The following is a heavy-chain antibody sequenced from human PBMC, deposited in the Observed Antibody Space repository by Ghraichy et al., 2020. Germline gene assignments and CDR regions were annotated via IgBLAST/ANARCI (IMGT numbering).Heavy chain of an antibody. CDR2: ISGSGGST. CDR1: GFTFSSYA. CDR3: AKRAWANIVATIPYDY. J-gene: IGHJ4*02. D-gene: IGHD5-12*01. V-gene: IGHV3-23*01. Sequence: GESLNISCAASGFTFSSYAMSWVRQAPGKGLEWVSAISGSGGSTYYADSVKGRFTISRDNSKNTLYLQMNSLRAEDTAVYYCAKRAWANIVATIPYDYWGQGTLVTVSS.